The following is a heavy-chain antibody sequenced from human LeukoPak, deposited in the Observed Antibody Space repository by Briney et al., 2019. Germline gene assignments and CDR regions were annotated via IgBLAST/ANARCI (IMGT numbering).Heavy chain of an antibody. Sequence: ASVKVSCKASGYTFTGYYMHWVRQAPGQGLEWMGWINPNSGGTNYAQKFQGRVTMTRDTSTNTVYMEVSRLRSDDVAVYYCARDFYQDGSGGFDYWGQGTLVTVSS. CDR3: ARDFYQDGSGGFDY. CDR1: GYTFTGYY. V-gene: IGHV1-2*02. J-gene: IGHJ4*02. CDR2: INPNSGGT. D-gene: IGHD2-15*01.